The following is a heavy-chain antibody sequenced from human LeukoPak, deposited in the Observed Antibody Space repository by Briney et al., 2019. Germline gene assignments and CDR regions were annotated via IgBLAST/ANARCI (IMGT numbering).Heavy chain of an antibody. Sequence: TGGSLRLSCAPSGFTFSSYAMHWVRPAPRKGLECVSGISSNGGSTYYENSVKGRFTITRDNSKNTLYLQMGSLRAEDMAVYYCARSGIVGAYTSPLDWWGQGTLVTVSS. CDR1: GFTFSSYA. D-gene: IGHD1-26*01. V-gene: IGHV3-64*01. J-gene: IGHJ4*02. CDR3: ARSGIVGAYTSPLDW. CDR2: ISSNGGST.